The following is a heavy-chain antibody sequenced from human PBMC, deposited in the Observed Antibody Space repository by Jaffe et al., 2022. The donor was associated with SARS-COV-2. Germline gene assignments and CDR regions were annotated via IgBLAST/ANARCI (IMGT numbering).Heavy chain of an antibody. D-gene: IGHD2-15*01. CDR1: GFTFSSYA. J-gene: IGHJ4*02. CDR2: ISGSGGST. Sequence: EVQLLESGGDFVQPGGSLRLSCAASGFTFSSYAMSWVRQAPGKGLEWVSAISGSGGSTYYADSVKGRFTISRDNSKNTLNLQMSSLRAEDTAVYYCAKVVRYCIGGTCYVEYFDYWGQGTLVTVSS. V-gene: IGHV3-23*01. CDR3: AKVVRYCIGGTCYVEYFDY.